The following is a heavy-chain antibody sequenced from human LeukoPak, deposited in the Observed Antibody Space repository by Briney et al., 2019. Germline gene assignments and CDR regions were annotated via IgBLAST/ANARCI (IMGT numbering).Heavy chain of an antibody. D-gene: IGHD3-10*01. CDR2: ISAYNGNT. CDR1: GYTFTSYG. CDR3: ATLPYGSGSPTLYYFDY. Sequence: ASVKVSCKASGYTFTSYGISWVRQAPGQGLECMGWISAYNGNTIYAQKLQGRVTMTEGTSTDTAYMELSSLRSEDTAVYYCATLPYGSGSPTLYYFDYWGQGTLVTVSS. V-gene: IGHV1-18*01. J-gene: IGHJ4*02.